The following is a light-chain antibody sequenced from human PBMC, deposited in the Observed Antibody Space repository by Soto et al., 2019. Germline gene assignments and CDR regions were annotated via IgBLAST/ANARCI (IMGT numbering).Light chain of an antibody. CDR1: QSVGDT. CDR2: STS. V-gene: IGKV3D-15*01. J-gene: IGKJ1*01. CDR3: QQYNSYWT. Sequence: EIVMTQSPSTLSVSPGGRATLSCRASQSVGDTYLAWHQQKPGQAPRLLMYSTSIRATGIPDRFSGSGSGTEFTLTISSLQPDDFATYYCQQYNSYWTFGQGTKVDIK.